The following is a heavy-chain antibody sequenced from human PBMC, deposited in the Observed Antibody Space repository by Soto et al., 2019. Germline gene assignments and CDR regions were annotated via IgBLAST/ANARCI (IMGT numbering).Heavy chain of an antibody. CDR1: GYSFTSYW. D-gene: IGHD2-15*01. V-gene: IGHV5-51*03. Sequence: EVQLVQSGAEVKKPGESLKISCNTSGYSFTSYWIGWVCQMPGKGLEWMGIIYPDDSDTRYSPSFQGQVTISADKSTNXXYLQWCSLKASDTAMYYCARRGRDSCYGPRDEFDIWGQGTMVTVSS. J-gene: IGHJ3*02. CDR2: IYPDDSDT. CDR3: ARRGRDSCYGPRDEFDI.